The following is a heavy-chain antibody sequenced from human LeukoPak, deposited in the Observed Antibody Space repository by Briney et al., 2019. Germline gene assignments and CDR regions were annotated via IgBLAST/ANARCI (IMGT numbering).Heavy chain of an antibody. D-gene: IGHD5/OR15-5a*01. V-gene: IGHV3-30*04. CDR1: GFMFSDHA. CDR2: IGSDGSKK. CDR3: ARQMTSTRLFDS. J-gene: IGHJ4*02. Sequence: GRSLRLSCVASGFMFSDHAFHWVRQSPDKGLEWVALIGSDGSKKYYADSVQGRFTVSRENSKNNLFLQMNTLRADDTAVYFCARQMTSTRLFDSWGQGTLVTVSS.